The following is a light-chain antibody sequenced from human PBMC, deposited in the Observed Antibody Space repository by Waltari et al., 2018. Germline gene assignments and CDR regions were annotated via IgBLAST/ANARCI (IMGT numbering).Light chain of an antibody. Sequence: QSALTPPASVSGSPGPPIPISCLGTSTDTWTSILFPWYLQYPGPAPQLLIYDVSQRPTGVSNRFSGSKSGNTASLTISGLQAEDEAIYYCCSYAGSRTWVFGGGAKLTVL. V-gene: IGLV2-23*02. J-gene: IGLJ3*02. CDR2: DVS. CDR3: CSYAGSRTWV. CDR1: STDTWTSIL.